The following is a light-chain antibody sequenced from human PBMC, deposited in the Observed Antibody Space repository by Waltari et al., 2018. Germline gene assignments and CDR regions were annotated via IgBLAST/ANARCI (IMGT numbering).Light chain of an antibody. CDR1: QSVSSY. J-gene: IGKJ4*01. V-gene: IGKV3-11*01. Sequence: EIVLTHSPAALSLSPGGRATLSCRASQSVSSYLAWYQQKPGQAPRLLIYDASNRATGIPARFSGSGSGTDFTLTISSLEPEDFAVYYCQQRSNWPLFTFGGGTKVEIK. CDR3: QQRSNWPLFT. CDR2: DAS.